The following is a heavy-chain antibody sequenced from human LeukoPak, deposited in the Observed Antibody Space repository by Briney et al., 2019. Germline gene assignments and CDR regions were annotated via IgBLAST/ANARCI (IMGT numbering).Heavy chain of an antibody. D-gene: IGHD4-17*01. CDR1: GGTFRSDA. Sequence: ASVKVSCKASGGTFRSDAISWVRQAPGQGLEWMGRIIPILGIANYAQKFQGRVTITADKSTSTAYMELSSLRSEDTAVYYCANSLGSLRPDFDSWGQGTLVTVSS. CDR2: IIPILGIA. CDR3: ANSLGSLRPDFDS. J-gene: IGHJ4*02. V-gene: IGHV1-69*04.